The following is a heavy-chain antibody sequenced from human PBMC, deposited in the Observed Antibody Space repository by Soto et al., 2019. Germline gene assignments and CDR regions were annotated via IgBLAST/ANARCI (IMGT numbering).Heavy chain of an antibody. CDR3: ARVCGEGYCSSTSCPTHWCDH. CDR1: GGSISSYY. V-gene: IGHV4-4*07. Sequence: TLSLTCTVSGGSISSYYWSWIRQPAGNVLEWIGRIYTSGSTNYNPSLKSRVTMSVDTSKNQFSLKLSSVTAADTAVYDCARVCGEGYCSSTSCPTHWCDHWGQGTLVTVSS. D-gene: IGHD2-2*01. J-gene: IGHJ5*02. CDR2: IYTSGST.